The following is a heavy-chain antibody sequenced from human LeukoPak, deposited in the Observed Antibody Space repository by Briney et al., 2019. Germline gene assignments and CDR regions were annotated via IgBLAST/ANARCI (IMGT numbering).Heavy chain of an antibody. Sequence: GGSLRLSCAASGFTLSNYWMHWVRQAPGEGLVWVSRIRTDGTITNYADSVKGRFTISRDNAKNTLYLQMNSLRVEDTAVYYCVRVEIGTYHGMDVWGQGTTVTVSS. V-gene: IGHV3-74*01. CDR1: GFTLSNYW. J-gene: IGHJ6*02. CDR3: VRVEIGTYHGMDV. D-gene: IGHD2-2*01. CDR2: IRTDGTIT.